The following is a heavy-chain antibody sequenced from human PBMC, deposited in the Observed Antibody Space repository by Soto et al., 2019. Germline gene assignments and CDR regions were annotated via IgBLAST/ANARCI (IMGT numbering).Heavy chain of an antibody. D-gene: IGHD3-16*01. CDR1: GGSISHDNW. V-gene: IGHV4-4*02. Sequence: QVHLQESGPGLVNPSGTLSLTCAVSGGSISHDNWWSWVRQPPGKGLEWIGEIYHSGSTNYNPSLRSRLTISVDKSKNQFSLRLTSVTAADTAVYYCVENAYSCLENWSQGSLVTVSS. CDR2: IYHSGST. CDR3: VENAYSCLEN. J-gene: IGHJ4*01.